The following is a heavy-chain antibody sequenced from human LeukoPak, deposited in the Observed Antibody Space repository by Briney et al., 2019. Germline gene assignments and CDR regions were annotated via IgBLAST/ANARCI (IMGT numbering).Heavy chain of an antibody. CDR1: GGSISSSSYY. CDR3: ARLGLGLYCSSTSCS. Sequence: SETLSLTCTVSGGSISSSSYYWGWIRQPPGKGLEWIGSIYYSGSTYYNPSLQSRVTISVDTSKNQFSLKLSSVTAADTAVYYCARLGLGLYCSSTSCSWGQGTLVTVSS. J-gene: IGHJ5*02. D-gene: IGHD2-2*01. CDR2: IYYSGST. V-gene: IGHV4-39*01.